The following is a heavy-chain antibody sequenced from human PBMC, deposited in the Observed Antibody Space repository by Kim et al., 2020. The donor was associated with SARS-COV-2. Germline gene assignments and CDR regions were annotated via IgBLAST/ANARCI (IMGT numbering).Heavy chain of an antibody. V-gene: IGHV3-48*03. CDR3: AISRLLQGGSTRYSGLDV. J-gene: IGHJ6*02. CDR1: GFTLSSYE. D-gene: IGHD3-16*01. CDR2: LSHGGSTT. Sequence: GGSLRLSCVASGFTLSSYEVNWVRLAPGKGLEWVSNLSHGGSTTAYADSVGGRFTISRDNAKAPLYLQLNSLRVEDTAVYYCAISRLLQGGSTRYSGLDVWGQGTAVTVSS.